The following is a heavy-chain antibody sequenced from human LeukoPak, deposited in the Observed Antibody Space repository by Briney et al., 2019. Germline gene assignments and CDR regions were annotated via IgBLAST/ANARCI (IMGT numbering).Heavy chain of an antibody. J-gene: IGHJ4*02. CDR1: GFTFSSYA. Sequence: GGSLRLSCAASGFTFSSYAMSWVRQAPGKGLEWVSAISGSGGSTYYADSVKGRFTISRDNSKNTLYLQMNSLRAEDTAVYYCARDQGDYGDFDYWGQGTLVTVSS. V-gene: IGHV3-23*01. D-gene: IGHD4-17*01. CDR2: ISGSGGST. CDR3: ARDQGDYGDFDY.